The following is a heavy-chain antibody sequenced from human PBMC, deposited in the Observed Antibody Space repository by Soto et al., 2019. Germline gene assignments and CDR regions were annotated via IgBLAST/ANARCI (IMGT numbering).Heavy chain of an antibody. Sequence: QVQLQESGPGLVEPSQTLSLTCTVSRGSVSSGGYFWSWIRQHPGKGLEWVGYIPYSGTTYYSPSLKSRVTISVDTAKNQFSLQLSSVTAADTAVYFCVRAADYSFYFAYWGQGTLVTVSS. D-gene: IGHD2-15*01. CDR3: VRAADYSFYFAY. CDR2: IPYSGTT. V-gene: IGHV4-31*03. CDR1: RGSVSSGGYF. J-gene: IGHJ4*02.